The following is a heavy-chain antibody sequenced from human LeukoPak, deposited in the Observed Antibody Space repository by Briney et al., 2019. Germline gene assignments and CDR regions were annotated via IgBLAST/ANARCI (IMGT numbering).Heavy chain of an antibody. CDR3: AKDWDTSSETLDAFDI. CDR1: GFTFSSYA. V-gene: IGHV3-23*01. Sequence: GGSLRLSCAASGFTFSSYAMSWVRQAPGKGLEWVSAISGSGGSTYYADSVKGRFTISRDNSKNTLYLQMNSLRAEDTAVYYCAKDWDTSSETLDAFDIWGQGTMVTVSS. J-gene: IGHJ3*02. D-gene: IGHD3-22*01. CDR2: ISGSGGST.